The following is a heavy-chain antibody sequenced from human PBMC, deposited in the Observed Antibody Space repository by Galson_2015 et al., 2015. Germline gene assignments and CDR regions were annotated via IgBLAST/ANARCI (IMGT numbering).Heavy chain of an antibody. CDR2: ISWNSGGI. J-gene: IGHJ5*02. D-gene: IGHD2-15*01. CDR1: GFTFDDYA. V-gene: IGHV3-9*01. CDR3: AKSSGHSPHGGHWFDP. Sequence: SLRLSCAASGFTFDDYAMHWVRQAPGKGLEWVSGISWNSGGIGYADSVKGRFTISRDNAKNSLYLQMNSLRAEDTALYYCAKSSGHSPHGGHWFDPWGQGTLVTVSS.